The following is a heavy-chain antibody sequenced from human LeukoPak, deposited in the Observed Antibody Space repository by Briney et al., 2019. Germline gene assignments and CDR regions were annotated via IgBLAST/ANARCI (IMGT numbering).Heavy chain of an antibody. V-gene: IGHV1-2*02. Sequence: ASVKVSCKASGYTFTAYYVHWVRQAPGQGLEWMGWTNPISGVTDSAQKFQGRVTMTRDTSITTAYMELSRLTSDDTAVYYCARDTGIAVLSDYWGQGTLVTVSS. CDR1: GYTFTAYY. D-gene: IGHD6-19*01. CDR3: ARDTGIAVLSDY. CDR2: TNPISGVT. J-gene: IGHJ4*02.